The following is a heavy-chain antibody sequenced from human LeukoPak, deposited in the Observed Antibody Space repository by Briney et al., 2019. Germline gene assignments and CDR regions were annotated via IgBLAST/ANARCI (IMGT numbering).Heavy chain of an antibody. V-gene: IGHV1-69*04. Sequence: GASVKVSCKASGGTFSSCAISWVRQAPGQGLEWMGRIIPIFGIANYAQKFQGRVTITADKSTSTAYMELSSLRSEDTAVYYCARPKNYYYDSSGYSFDYWGQGTLVTVSS. J-gene: IGHJ4*02. CDR1: GGTFSSCA. CDR2: IIPIFGIA. D-gene: IGHD3-22*01. CDR3: ARPKNYYYDSSGYSFDY.